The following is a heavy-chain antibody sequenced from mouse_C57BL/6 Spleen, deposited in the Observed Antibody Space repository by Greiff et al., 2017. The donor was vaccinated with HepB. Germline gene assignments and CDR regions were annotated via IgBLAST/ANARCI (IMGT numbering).Heavy chain of an antibody. CDR3: AREATMVTTYYFDY. V-gene: IGHV3-6*01. CDR2: ISYDGSN. J-gene: IGHJ2*01. CDR1: GYSITSGYY. Sequence: DVQLQESGPGLVKPSQSLSLTCSVTGYSITSGYYWNWIRQFPGNKLEWMGYISYDGSNNYNPSLKNRISITRDTSKNQFFLKLNSVTTEDTATYYCAREATMVTTYYFDYWGQGTTLTVSS. D-gene: IGHD2-1*01.